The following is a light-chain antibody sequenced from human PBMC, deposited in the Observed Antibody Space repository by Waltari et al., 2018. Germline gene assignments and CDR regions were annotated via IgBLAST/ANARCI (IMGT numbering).Light chain of an antibody. CDR3: QYCTSPPT. CDR2: WAS. J-gene: IGKJ2*01. CDR1: QSVFCSSGNKDY. Sequence: DIVMTQSPDSLAVSLGERATHNCTSSQSVFCSSGNKDYLTWFQQKPGQPPRAVIYWASTREKGVPDRFSGSGSGTDFTLTINSLQAEDVAVYYCQYCTSPPTFGQGTQVEIK. V-gene: IGKV4-1*01.